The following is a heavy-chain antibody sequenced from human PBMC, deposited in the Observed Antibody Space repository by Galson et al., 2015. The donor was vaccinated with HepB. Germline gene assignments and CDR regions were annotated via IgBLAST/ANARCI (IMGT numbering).Heavy chain of an antibody. D-gene: IGHD6-13*01. Sequence: SVKVSCKVSGYTLTELPMHWVRQAPGKGLEWMGGFDPEDGETIYAQKFQGRVTMTEDTSTDTAYMELSSLRSEDTAVYYCASSGYSSSWYYFDYWGQGTLVTVSS. CDR1: GYTLTELP. CDR3: ASSGYSSSWYYFDY. J-gene: IGHJ4*02. CDR2: FDPEDGET. V-gene: IGHV1-24*01.